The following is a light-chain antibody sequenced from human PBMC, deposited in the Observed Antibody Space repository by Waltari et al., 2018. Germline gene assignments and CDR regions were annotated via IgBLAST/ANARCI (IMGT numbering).Light chain of an antibody. V-gene: IGLV1-44*01. CDR2: SNN. J-gene: IGLJ2*01. Sequence: QSVLTPPPSASRPPGQRVPISCPGSSSNLARNPVNWYPHRPGTAPTLLIYSNNQRPSGVPDRFSGSKSGTSASLAISGLQSEDEADYYCAAWDDSLNGPVFGGGTKLTVL. CDR3: AAWDDSLNGPV. CDR1: SSNLARNP.